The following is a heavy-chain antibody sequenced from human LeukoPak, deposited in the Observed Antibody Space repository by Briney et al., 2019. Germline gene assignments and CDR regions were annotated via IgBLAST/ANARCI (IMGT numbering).Heavy chain of an antibody. Sequence: ASVKVSCKASGGTFSSYAFTWVRQATGQGLEWMGWMNPNSANTGYAQKFQGRVTMTRNTSISTAYMELSSLRSEDTAVYYCARLASSSWPLYYYYGMDVWGQGTTVTVSS. J-gene: IGHJ6*02. CDR3: ARLASSSWPLYYYYGMDV. V-gene: IGHV1-8*02. D-gene: IGHD6-13*01. CDR1: GGTFSSYA. CDR2: MNPNSANT.